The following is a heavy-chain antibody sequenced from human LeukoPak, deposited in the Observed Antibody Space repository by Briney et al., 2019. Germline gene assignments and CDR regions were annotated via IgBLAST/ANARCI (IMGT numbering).Heavy chain of an antibody. J-gene: IGHJ4*02. D-gene: IGHD2-21*02. CDR2: INHSGST. CDR3: ARAYCGGDCYSLDY. Sequence: PSETLSLTCAVYGGSFSGYYWSWIRQPPGKGLEWIGEINHSGSTNYNPSLKSRVTISVDTSKNQFSLKLSSVTAADTAVYYCARAYCGGDCYSLDYWGQGTLVTVSS. CDR1: GGSFSGYY. V-gene: IGHV4-34*01.